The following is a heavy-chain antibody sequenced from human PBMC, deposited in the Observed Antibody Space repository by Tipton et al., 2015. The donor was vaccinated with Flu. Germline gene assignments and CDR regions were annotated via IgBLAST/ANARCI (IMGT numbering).Heavy chain of an antibody. CDR3: ARQPSVGATSGFDY. J-gene: IGHJ4*02. Sequence: TLSLTCAVSGYSISSGYYWGWIRQPPGKGLEWIGSIYHSGSTYYNPSLKSRVTISVDTSKNQFSLKLSSVTAADTAVYYCARQPSVGATSGFDYWGQGTLVTVSS. V-gene: IGHV4-38-2*01. CDR2: IYHSGST. D-gene: IGHD1-26*01. CDR1: GYSISSGYY.